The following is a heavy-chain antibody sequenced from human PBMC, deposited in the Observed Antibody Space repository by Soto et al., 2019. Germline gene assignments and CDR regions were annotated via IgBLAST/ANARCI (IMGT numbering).Heavy chain of an antibody. CDR1: GFTFSSYA. CDR3: AKDRRAGDSSGYYPLGYNWFDP. Sequence: GGSLRLSCAASGFTFSSYAMSWVRQAPGKGLEWVSAISGSGGSTYYADSVKGRFTISRDNSKNTLYLQMNSLRAEDTAVYYCAKDRRAGDSSGYYPLGYNWFDPWGQGTLVTVSS. D-gene: IGHD3-22*01. J-gene: IGHJ5*02. V-gene: IGHV3-23*01. CDR2: ISGSGGST.